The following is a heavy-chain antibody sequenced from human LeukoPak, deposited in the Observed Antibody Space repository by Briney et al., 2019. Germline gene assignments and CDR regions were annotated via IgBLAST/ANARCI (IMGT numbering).Heavy chain of an antibody. CDR3: ARRGYNKWFDP. D-gene: IGHD3-16*02. Sequence: PSQTSSLTCTVSGGSISSGSYYWSWIRQPAGKGLEWIGRIYTSGSTNYNPSLKSRVTISVDTSKNHFSLKLSSVTAADTAVYYCARRGYNKWFDPWGQGTLVTVSS. CDR1: GGSISSGSYY. J-gene: IGHJ5*02. V-gene: IGHV4-61*02. CDR2: IYTSGST.